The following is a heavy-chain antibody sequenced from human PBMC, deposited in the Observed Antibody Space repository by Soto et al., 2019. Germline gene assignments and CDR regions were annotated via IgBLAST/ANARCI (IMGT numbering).Heavy chain of an antibody. V-gene: IGHV5-51*01. CDR3: ARHCSGGSCRLYYGMDV. J-gene: IGHJ6*02. CDR1: GYSFTSYW. Sequence: GESLKISCKGSGYSFTSYWIGWVRQMPGKGLEWMGITYPGDSDTRYSPSFQGQVTISADKSISTAYLQWSSLKASDTAIYYCARHCSGGSCRLYYGMDVWGQGTTVTVS. D-gene: IGHD2-15*01. CDR2: TYPGDSDT.